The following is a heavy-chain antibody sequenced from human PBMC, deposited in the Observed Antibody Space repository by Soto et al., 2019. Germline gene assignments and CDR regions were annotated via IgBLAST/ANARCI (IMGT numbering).Heavy chain of an antibody. CDR2: ISYDGSNK. J-gene: IGHJ3*01. CDR1: GFTFSSHT. V-gene: IGHV3-30-3*01. CDR3: ARDMARGSDVFDV. D-gene: IGHD1-26*01. Sequence: QVQLVESGGGVVQPGWSLRLSCAASGFTFSSHTMHWVRQAPGKGLEWVAVISYDGSNKYYADSVKGRFTISRDNSKKMLYLQMNSLRAEDTAVYICARDMARGSDVFDVWGQGTMVTVSS.